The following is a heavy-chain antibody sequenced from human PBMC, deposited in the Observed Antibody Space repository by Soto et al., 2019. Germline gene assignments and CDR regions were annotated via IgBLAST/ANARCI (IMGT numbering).Heavy chain of an antibody. D-gene: IGHD6-13*01. J-gene: IGHJ6*02. CDR1: GFTFSSYS. CDR3: ARDGFAPAAGTSYYYGMDV. V-gene: IGHV3-21*01. Sequence: EVQLVESGGGLVKPGGSLRLSCAASGFTFSSYSMNWVRQAPGKGLEWVSSISSSSSYIYYADSVKGRFTISRDNAKNSLYLQMNSLRAEDTAVYYCARDGFAPAAGTSYYYGMDVWGQGTTVTVSS. CDR2: ISSSSSYI.